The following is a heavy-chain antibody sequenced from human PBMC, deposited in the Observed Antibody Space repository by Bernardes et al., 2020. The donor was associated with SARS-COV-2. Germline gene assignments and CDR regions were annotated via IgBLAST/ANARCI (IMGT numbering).Heavy chain of an antibody. CDR3: ARLQWLAPMYYFDY. V-gene: IGHV2-5*01. Sequence: SGPTLVKPTQTLTLTCTFSGFSLSTSGVGVGWIRQPPGKALEWLALIYWNDDKRYSPSLKSRLTITKDTSKNQVVLTMTNMDPVDTATYYCARLQWLAPMYYFDYWGQGTLVTVSS. J-gene: IGHJ4*02. CDR2: IYWNDDK. D-gene: IGHD6-19*01. CDR1: GFSLSTSGVG.